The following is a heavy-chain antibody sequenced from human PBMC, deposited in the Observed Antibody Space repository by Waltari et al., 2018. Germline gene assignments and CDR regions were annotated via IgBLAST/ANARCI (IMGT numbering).Heavy chain of an antibody. CDR2: ISYDGSNK. Sequence: QVQLVESGGGVVQPGRSLRLSCAASGFTFSSYAMHWVHQAPGKGLEWVAVISYDGSNKYYADSVKGRFTISRDNSKNTLYLQMNSLRAEDTAVYYCARVKDAFGQLYYFDYWGQGTLVTVSS. CDR1: GFTFSSYA. D-gene: IGHD3-10*01. V-gene: IGHV3-30-3*01. CDR3: ARVKDAFGQLYYFDY. J-gene: IGHJ4*02.